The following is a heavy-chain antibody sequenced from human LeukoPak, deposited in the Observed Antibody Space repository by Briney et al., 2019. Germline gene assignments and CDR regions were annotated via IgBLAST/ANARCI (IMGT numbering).Heavy chain of an antibody. V-gene: IGHV1-69*13. CDR2: IIPIFGTA. D-gene: IGHD3-10*01. CDR3: ARGDYYGSGSYPPPY. J-gene: IGHJ4*02. Sequence: SVKVSCQASGGTFSSYAISWVRQAPGQGLEWMGGIIPIFGTANYAQKFQGRVTITADESTSTAYMELSSLRSEDTAVYYCARGDYYGSGSYPPPYWGQGTLVTVSS. CDR1: GGTFSSYA.